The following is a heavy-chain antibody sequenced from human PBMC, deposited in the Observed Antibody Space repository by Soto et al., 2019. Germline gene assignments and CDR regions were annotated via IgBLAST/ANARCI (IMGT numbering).Heavy chain of an antibody. V-gene: IGHV1-8*01. CDR2: MNPNSGNT. D-gene: IGHD3-9*01. CDR1: GYTFTSYD. J-gene: IGHJ4*02. CDR3: ARGPGLRYFDWHFDY. Sequence: QVQLVQSGAEVKKPGASVKVSCKASGYTFTSYDINWVRQATGQGLEGMGWMNPNSGNTGYAQKLQGRVTMTRNTSIRTAYMEVSSLRSEDTAVYYCARGPGLRYFDWHFDYWGQGTLVTVSS.